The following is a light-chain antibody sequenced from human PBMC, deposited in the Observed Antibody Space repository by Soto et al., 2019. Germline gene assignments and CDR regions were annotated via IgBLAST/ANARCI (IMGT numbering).Light chain of an antibody. CDR3: ASWDDSLSGGV. CDR2: TDY. Sequence: QPVLTQPPSASXXXGQRVIISCSGSNSNIGTYTVNWYQQLPGTAPKLLIYTDYQRPSGVPDRFSGSKSGTSASLAISGLQSEDEADYYCASWDDSLSGGVFGGGTKLTVL. J-gene: IGLJ3*02. CDR1: NSNIGTYT. V-gene: IGLV1-44*01.